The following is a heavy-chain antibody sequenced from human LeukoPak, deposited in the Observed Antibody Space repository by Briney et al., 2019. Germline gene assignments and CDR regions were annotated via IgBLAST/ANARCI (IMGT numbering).Heavy chain of an antibody. J-gene: IGHJ6*02. Sequence: GGSLRLSCAASGFTFSSYEMNWVRQAPGKGLEWVSYISSSGSTIYYADSVKGRFTISRDNAKNSLYLQMNSLRAEDTAVYYCARGRISVYYYYGMDVWGQGTTVTVSS. CDR2: ISSSGSTI. V-gene: IGHV3-48*03. CDR1: GFTFSSYE. CDR3: ARGRISVYYYYGMDV. D-gene: IGHD2-15*01.